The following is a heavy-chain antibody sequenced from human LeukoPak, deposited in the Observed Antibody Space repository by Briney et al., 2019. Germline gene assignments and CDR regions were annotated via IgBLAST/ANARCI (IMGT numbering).Heavy chain of an antibody. CDR1: GFTFSNHF. J-gene: IGHJ4*02. CDR2: IGPNGAST. Sequence: GGSLRLSCSTSGFTFSNHFMHWVRQAPGKGLEYVSSIGPNGASTLYADSVKGRFTISRDNSKNALYLQLTSLRLEDTALYYCVKDLTGTWSFDYWGQGTLVTVSS. V-gene: IGHV3-64D*06. D-gene: IGHD3-9*01. CDR3: VKDLTGTWSFDY.